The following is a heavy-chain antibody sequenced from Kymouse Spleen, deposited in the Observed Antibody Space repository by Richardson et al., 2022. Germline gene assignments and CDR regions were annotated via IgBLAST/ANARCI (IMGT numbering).Heavy chain of an antibody. CDR1: GGSVSSGSYY. V-gene: IGHV4-61*01. Sequence: QVQLQESGPGLVKPSETLSLTCTVSGGSVSSGSYYWSWIRQPPGKGLEWIGYIYYSGSTNYNPSLKSRVTISVDTSKNQFSLKLSSVTAADTAVYYCARVEYSSSSHYFDYWGQGTLVTVSS. J-gene: IGHJ4*02. CDR2: IYYSGST. CDR3: ARVEYSSSSHYFDY. D-gene: IGHD6-6*01.